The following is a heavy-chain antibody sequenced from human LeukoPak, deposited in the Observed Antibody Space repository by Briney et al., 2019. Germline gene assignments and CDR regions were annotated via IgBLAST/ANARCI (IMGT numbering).Heavy chain of an antibody. J-gene: IGHJ4*02. CDR2: MNPNSGNT. V-gene: IGHV1-8*01. CDR1: GCTFTSYD. Sequence: GASVKVSCKASGCTFTSYDINWVRQATGQGLEWMGWMNPNSGNTGYAQKLQGRVTMTRNTSISTAYMELSSLRSEDTAVYYCAGAMDTAMGDYWGQGTLVTVSS. CDR3: AGAMDTAMGDY. D-gene: IGHD5-18*01.